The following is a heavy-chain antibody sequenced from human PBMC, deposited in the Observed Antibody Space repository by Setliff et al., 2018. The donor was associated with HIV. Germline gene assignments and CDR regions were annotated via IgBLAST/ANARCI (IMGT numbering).Heavy chain of an antibody. CDR2: IKSKSDDGTT. D-gene: IGHD6-19*01. Sequence: PGGSLRLSCAASGFTFSNAWMGWVRQAPGKGLEWVGRIKSKSDDGTTDYAAPVKGRFTISRDDSKNTLYLQMKSLKTEDTAVYYCTTEVFRQWLVGDYWGQGTLVTVSS. CDR1: GFTFSNAW. CDR3: TTEVFRQWLVGDY. V-gene: IGHV3-15*01. J-gene: IGHJ4*02.